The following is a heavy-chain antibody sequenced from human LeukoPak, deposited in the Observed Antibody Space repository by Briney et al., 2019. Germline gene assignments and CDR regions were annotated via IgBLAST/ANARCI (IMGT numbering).Heavy chain of an antibody. CDR1: GFTFSSYS. J-gene: IGHJ4*02. Sequence: GGSLRLSCAASGFTFSSYSMNWVPQAPGKGLEWVSSISSSSSYIYYADSVNGRFTISRDNAKNSLYLQMNSLRAEDTAVYYCARFDGSYTNFDYWGQGTLVTVSS. D-gene: IGHD1-26*01. CDR2: ISSSSSYI. CDR3: ARFDGSYTNFDY. V-gene: IGHV3-21*01.